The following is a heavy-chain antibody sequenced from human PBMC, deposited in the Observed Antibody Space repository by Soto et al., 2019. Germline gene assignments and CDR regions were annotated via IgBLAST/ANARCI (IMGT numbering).Heavy chain of an antibody. D-gene: IGHD4-17*01. V-gene: IGHV4-30-4*01. J-gene: IGHJ4*02. CDR3: ARGGDYGAAFDY. Sequence: SETLSLTCTVSGGSISSGDYYWSWIRQPPGKGLEWIGYIYYSGSTYYNPSLKSRVTISVDTSKNQFSLKLSSVTAADTAVYYCARGGDYGAAFDYWGQGTLVTVSS. CDR2: IYYSGST. CDR1: GGSISSGDYY.